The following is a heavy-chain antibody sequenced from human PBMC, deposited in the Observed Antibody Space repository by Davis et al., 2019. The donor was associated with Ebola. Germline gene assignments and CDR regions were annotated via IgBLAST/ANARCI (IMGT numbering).Heavy chain of an antibody. V-gene: IGHV1-3*01. Sequence: ASVKVSCKASGYTFTSYAMHWVRQAPGQRLEWMGWINAGNGNTKYSQKFQGRVTITRDTSASTAYMELRSLRSDDTAVYYCASGASSTIAGAFDIWGQGTMVTVSS. CDR3: ASGASSTIAGAFDI. CDR1: GYTFTSYA. J-gene: IGHJ3*02. D-gene: IGHD2-2*01. CDR2: INAGNGNT.